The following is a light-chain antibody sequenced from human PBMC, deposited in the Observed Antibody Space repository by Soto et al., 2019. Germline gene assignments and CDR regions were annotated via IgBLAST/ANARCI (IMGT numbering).Light chain of an antibody. CDR2: DAS. CDR3: QQRKHWPPLT. V-gene: IGKV3-11*01. Sequence: FLTQSPNTLSLSPGKKATLSAGTSHNVDIYLAWYQQKPGQAPRLLIYDASNRVTGIPTRFSGSGSGTDFTLTISSLEPEDFAVYYCQQRKHWPPLTFGGGTKVEV. CDR1: HNVDIY. J-gene: IGKJ4*01.